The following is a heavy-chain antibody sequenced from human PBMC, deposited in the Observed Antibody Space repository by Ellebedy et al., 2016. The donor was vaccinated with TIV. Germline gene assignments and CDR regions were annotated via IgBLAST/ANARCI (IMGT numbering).Heavy chain of an antibody. V-gene: IGHV3-15*01. CDR1: GFTFSNAW. D-gene: IGHD2-8*02. Sequence: GESLKISCAASGFTFSNAWMSWVRQAPGKGLEWVGRIKSKTDGGTTDYAAPVKGRFTISRDDSKNTLYLQMNSLKTEDTAVYYCTTDTGTEDYYYYYGMDVWGQGTTVTVSS. CDR3: TTDTGTEDYYYYYGMDV. J-gene: IGHJ6*02. CDR2: IKSKTDGGTT.